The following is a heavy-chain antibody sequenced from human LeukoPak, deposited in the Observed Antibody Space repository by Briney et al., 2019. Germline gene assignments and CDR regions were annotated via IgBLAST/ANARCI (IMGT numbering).Heavy chain of an antibody. V-gene: IGHV4-39*07. CDR2: IYYSGST. J-gene: IGHJ4*02. Sequence: SETLSLTCTVSGGSISSSSYYWGWIRQPPGKGLEWIGSIYYSGSTNYNPSLKSRVTISVDTSKNQFSLKLSSVTAADTAVYYCAMSGPYSNYAYWGQGTLVTVSS. CDR1: GGSISSSSYY. CDR3: AMSGPYSNYAY. D-gene: IGHD4-4*01.